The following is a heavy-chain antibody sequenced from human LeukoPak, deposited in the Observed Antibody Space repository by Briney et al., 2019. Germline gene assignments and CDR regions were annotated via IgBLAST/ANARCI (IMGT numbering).Heavy chain of an antibody. CDR1: GFTFSSYS. V-gene: IGHV3-21*01. Sequence: GGSLRLSCAASGFTFSSYSMNWVRQAPGKGLEWVSSISSSSSYIYYADSVKGRFTISRDNAKNSLYLQMNSLRAEDTAVYYCAKVGGVYYYYYHMDVWGKGTTVTVSS. CDR3: AKVGGVYYYYYHMDV. D-gene: IGHD3-10*01. CDR2: ISSSSSYI. J-gene: IGHJ6*03.